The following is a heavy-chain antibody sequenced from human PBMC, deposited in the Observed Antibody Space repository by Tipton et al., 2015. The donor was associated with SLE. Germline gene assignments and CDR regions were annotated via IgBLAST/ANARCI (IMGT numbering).Heavy chain of an antibody. Sequence: TLSLTCAVYGGSFSGYYWSWIRQPPGKGLKWIGEINHSGSTNYNPSLKSRVTISVDTSKNQFSLKLSSVTAADTGVIYCARAPYRNAWSGAFDIWGQGTAVTVSS. CDR1: GGSFSGYY. CDR2: INHSGST. CDR3: ARAPYRNAWSGAFDI. V-gene: IGHV4-34*01. D-gene: IGHD6-19*01. J-gene: IGHJ3*02.